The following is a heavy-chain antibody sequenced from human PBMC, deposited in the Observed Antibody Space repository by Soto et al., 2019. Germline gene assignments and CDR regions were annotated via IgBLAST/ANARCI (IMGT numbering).Heavy chain of an antibody. D-gene: IGHD5-18*01. CDR1: GFTFSSYA. Sequence: EVQLLESGGGLVQPGGSLRLSCAASGFTFSSYAMSWVRQAPGKGLEWVSAISGSGGSTYYADSVKGRFTISRDNSKNPLYLQMNSLRAEDTAVYYCAKDLRYSYGYSPFDYWGQGTLVTVSS. J-gene: IGHJ4*02. CDR3: AKDLRYSYGYSPFDY. V-gene: IGHV3-23*01. CDR2: ISGSGGST.